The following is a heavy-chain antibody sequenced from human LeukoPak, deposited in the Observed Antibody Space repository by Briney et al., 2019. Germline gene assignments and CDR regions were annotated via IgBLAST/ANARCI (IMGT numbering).Heavy chain of an antibody. V-gene: IGHV5-51*01. CDR3: ARRYDSTTLFDY. CDR1: GXSFTSYW. J-gene: IGHJ4*02. D-gene: IGHD2/OR15-2a*01. Sequence: GEPLKISVKPSGXSFTSYWSGWVRQMPGKGLEWMGVIIPGDSDTRYSPSFQGQLTISADKSISSAYLQWSSLKASDTAMYYCARRYDSTTLFDYWGQGTLVTVSS. CDR2: IIPGDSDT.